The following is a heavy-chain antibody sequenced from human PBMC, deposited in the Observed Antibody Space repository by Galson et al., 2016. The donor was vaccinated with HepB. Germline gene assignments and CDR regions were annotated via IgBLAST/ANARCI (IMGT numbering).Heavy chain of an antibody. CDR2: IRFDGSNK. V-gene: IGHV3-33*01. CDR3: ARDVVGLAGSRGYVDS. Sequence: SLRLSCAASGFNFKSYGMHWVRQAPGKGLEWVAVIRFDGSNKYYADSVKGRLTISRDNSKNTVDLQMNSLRAEDTALYYCARDVVGLAGSRGYVDSWGQGTLVTVSS. CDR1: GFNFKSYG. J-gene: IGHJ4*02. D-gene: IGHD2-15*01.